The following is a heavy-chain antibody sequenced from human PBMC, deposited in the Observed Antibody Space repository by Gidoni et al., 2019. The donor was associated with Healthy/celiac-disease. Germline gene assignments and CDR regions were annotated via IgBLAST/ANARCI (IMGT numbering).Heavy chain of an antibody. J-gene: IGHJ4*02. V-gene: IGHV3-23*01. Sequence: EVQLLESGGGLVQPGGSLRLSCAASGFTFSSYAMSWVRQAPGKGLEWVSAISGSGGSTYYADSLKGRFTISRDNSKNTLYLQMNSLRAEDTAVYYCAKATIFGVVIIASFDYWGQGTLVTVSS. CDR1: GFTFSSYA. CDR3: AKATIFGVVIIASFDY. D-gene: IGHD3-3*01. CDR2: ISGSGGST.